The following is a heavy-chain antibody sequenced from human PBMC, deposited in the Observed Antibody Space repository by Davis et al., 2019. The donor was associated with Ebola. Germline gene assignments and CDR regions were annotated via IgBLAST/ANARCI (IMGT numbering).Heavy chain of an antibody. D-gene: IGHD6-19*01. Sequence: ASVKVSCKASGYTFTSYGLSWVRQAPGQGLEWMGWISALTGNTKYLQNLQGRVTMTTDTPTSTAYMELRSLISDDTAVYYCARVSNTGWEFDFWGQGTLVTVSS. CDR1: GYTFTSYG. J-gene: IGHJ4*02. V-gene: IGHV1-18*01. CDR2: ISALTGNT. CDR3: ARVSNTGWEFDF.